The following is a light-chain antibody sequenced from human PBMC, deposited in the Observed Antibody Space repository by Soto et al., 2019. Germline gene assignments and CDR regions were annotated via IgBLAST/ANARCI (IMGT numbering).Light chain of an antibody. CDR3: QKYNSYPWT. CDR1: QSISSW. CDR2: DAS. V-gene: IGKV1-5*01. J-gene: IGKJ1*01. Sequence: DIQMTQSPSTLSASVGDRVTITCRASQSISSWLAWYQQKPGKAPNLLIYDASSLESGVPSRFSGSGSGTEFTLTINSLQPDDFATYYCQKYNSYPWTFGQGTQVEIK.